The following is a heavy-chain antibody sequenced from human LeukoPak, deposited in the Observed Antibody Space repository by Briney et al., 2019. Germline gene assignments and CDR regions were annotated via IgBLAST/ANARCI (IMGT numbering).Heavy chain of an antibody. CDR2: ISSSSSYI. CDR1: GFTFNRYS. D-gene: IGHD6-13*01. V-gene: IGHV3-21*01. J-gene: IGHJ4*02. CDR3: ARDHGYSSSWYPYYFDY. Sequence: GGSLRLSCAASGFTFNRYSMNWVRQAPGKGLEWVSSISSSSSYIYYADSVKGRFTISRDNAKNSLYLQMNSLRAEDTAVYYCARDHGYSSSWYPYYFDYWGQGTLVTVSS.